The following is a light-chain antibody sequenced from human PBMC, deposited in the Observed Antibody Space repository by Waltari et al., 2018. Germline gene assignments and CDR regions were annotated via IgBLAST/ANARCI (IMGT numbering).Light chain of an antibody. CDR3: QVYNTNSDHVV. V-gene: IGLV2-14*02. CDR2: EGS. Sequence: QSALTQPASVSGSPGQSITISCTGTSSDVGNYNLVFWYQQHPGKAPKLMVYEGSQRPPGVSNRLTGSKSGNTASLTISSVEAGDEADYYCQVYNTNSDHVVFGGGTKLTVL. J-gene: IGLJ2*01. CDR1: SSDVGNYNL.